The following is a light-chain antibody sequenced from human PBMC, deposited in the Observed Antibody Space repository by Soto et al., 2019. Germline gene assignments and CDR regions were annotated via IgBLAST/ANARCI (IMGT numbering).Light chain of an antibody. CDR1: QSISSW. CDR2: KAS. V-gene: IGKV1-5*03. J-gene: IGKJ1*01. Sequence: DIQMTQSPSTLSASVGDRVTITCRAIQSISSWLSWYQQKPGKAPKVLIYKASSLESGVPSRFSGSGSGTEFTLNISSLQTDDFATYYCQHYNSYSPTFGKGTKVDI. CDR3: QHYNSYSPT.